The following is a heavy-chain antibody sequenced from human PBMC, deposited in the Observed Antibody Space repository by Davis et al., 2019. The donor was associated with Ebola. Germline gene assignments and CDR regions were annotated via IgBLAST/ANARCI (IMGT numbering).Heavy chain of an antibody. Sequence: SETLSLTCTVSGASISSDNWWSWVRQPPGKGLEWIGEIYHRGSTNYNPSLKSRVTISVDKSKNQFSLRLSSVTAADTAVYYCAGGGSSSWYVENWFDPWGQGTLVTVSS. CDR1: GASISSDNW. D-gene: IGHD6-13*01. V-gene: IGHV4-4*02. J-gene: IGHJ5*02. CDR2: IYHRGST. CDR3: AGGGSSSWYVENWFDP.